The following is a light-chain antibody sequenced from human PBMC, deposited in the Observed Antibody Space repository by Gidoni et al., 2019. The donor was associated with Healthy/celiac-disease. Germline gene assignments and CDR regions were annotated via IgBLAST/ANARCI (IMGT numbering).Light chain of an antibody. CDR3: QQFNNYPQLT. V-gene: IGKV1D-13*01. Sequence: AIQLTQSQSSLSASVGDRVTITCRASQGISSALAWYQQKPGKAPKLLIYDASSLESGVPSRFSVSGSGTDFTLTLSSLQPEDFATYYCQQFNNYPQLTFGGGTKVEIK. CDR2: DAS. CDR1: QGISSA. J-gene: IGKJ4*01.